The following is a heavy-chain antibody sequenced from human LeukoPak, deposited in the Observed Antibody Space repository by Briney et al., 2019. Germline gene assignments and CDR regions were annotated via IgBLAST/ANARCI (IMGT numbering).Heavy chain of an antibody. CDR2: IYYSGST. CDR1: GGSISSGDYY. CDR3: ARAENDSSGYYYSYFQH. Sequence: SETLSLTCTVSGGSISSGDYYWSWIRQPPGKGLEWIGYIYYSGSTYYNPSLKSRVTISVDTSKNQFSLKLSSVTAADTAVYYCARAENDSSGYYYSYFQHWGQGTLVTVSS. V-gene: IGHV4-30-4*01. D-gene: IGHD3-22*01. J-gene: IGHJ1*01.